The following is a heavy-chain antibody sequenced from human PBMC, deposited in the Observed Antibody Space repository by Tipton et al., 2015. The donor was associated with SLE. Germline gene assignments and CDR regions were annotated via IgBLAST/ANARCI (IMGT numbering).Heavy chain of an antibody. CDR3: VRDPRYCSGGDCYSGGLVY. CDR2: ITEDGNDK. J-gene: IGHJ4*02. Sequence: SLRLSCAPSGFTFRSYWMSWVRQAPGKGLEWVASITEDGNDKYYVDSVKGRFTISRDNAKNSLNLQMDSLRAEATAVYYCVRDPRYCSGGDCYSGGLVYWGQGTPVTVSS. V-gene: IGHV3-7*01. D-gene: IGHD2-15*01. CDR1: GFTFRSYW.